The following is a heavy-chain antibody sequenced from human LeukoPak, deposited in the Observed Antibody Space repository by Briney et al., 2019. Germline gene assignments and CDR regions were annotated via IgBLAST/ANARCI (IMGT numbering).Heavy chain of an antibody. Sequence: GGSLRLSCAASGFTFSSYSMNRVRQAPGKGLEWVSSISSSSSYIYYADSVKGRFTISRDNAKNSLYLQMNSLRAEDTAVYYCAAGARYYYDSSGYPSDYWGQGTLVTVSS. CDR3: AAGARYYYDSSGYPSDY. CDR2: ISSSSSYI. CDR1: GFTFSSYS. J-gene: IGHJ4*02. V-gene: IGHV3-21*01. D-gene: IGHD3-22*01.